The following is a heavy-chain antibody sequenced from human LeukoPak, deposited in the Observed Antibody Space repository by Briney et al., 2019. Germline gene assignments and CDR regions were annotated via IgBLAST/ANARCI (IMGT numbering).Heavy chain of an antibody. J-gene: IGHJ5*02. D-gene: IGHD3-16*01. V-gene: IGHV3-30-3*01. Sequence: PGRSLRLSCAASGFTFSSYAMHWVRQAPGKGLEGVAVISYDGSNKYYADSVKGRFTISRDNSKNTLYLQMKSLRAEGAAVYYCARGDRNLRAGGVNWFDPWGQGTLVTVSS. CDR2: ISYDGSNK. CDR3: ARGDRNLRAGGVNWFDP. CDR1: GFTFSSYA.